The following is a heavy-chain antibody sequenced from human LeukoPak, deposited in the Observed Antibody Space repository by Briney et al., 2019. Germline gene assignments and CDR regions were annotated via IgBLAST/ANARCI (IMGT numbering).Heavy chain of an antibody. Sequence: SETLSLTCTVSGGSISSYYWSWIRQPAGKGLEWIGRIYTSGSIDSNPSLKSRITISVDTSKNQYSLRLSSVTAADTAVYYCARGMVRDGFYYMDVWGKGTTVTISS. CDR3: ARGMVRDGFYYMDV. V-gene: IGHV4-4*07. D-gene: IGHD3-10*01. CDR1: GGSISSYY. J-gene: IGHJ6*03. CDR2: IYTSGSI.